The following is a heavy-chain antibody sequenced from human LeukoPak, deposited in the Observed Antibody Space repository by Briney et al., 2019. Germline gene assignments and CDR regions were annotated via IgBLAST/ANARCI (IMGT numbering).Heavy chain of an antibody. CDR2: IIPIFGTT. D-gene: IGHD4-11*01. CDR1: GGTFSSYA. V-gene: IGHV1-69*13. J-gene: IGHJ4*02. Sequence: VASVKVSCKASGGTFSSYAISWVRQAPGQGLEWMGGIIPIFGTTNYAQKFQGRVTITADESTRTAYMELSSLRSEDTAVYYCARALDYMPFDYWGQGTLVTVSS. CDR3: ARALDYMPFDY.